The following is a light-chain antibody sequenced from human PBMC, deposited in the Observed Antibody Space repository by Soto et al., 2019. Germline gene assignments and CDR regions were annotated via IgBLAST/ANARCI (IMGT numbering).Light chain of an antibody. CDR2: GAS. V-gene: IGKV3-15*01. CDR1: QSVSSN. J-gene: IGKJ1*01. Sequence: EIVMTQSPATLSVSPGERATLSCRASQSVSSNLAWYQQKPGQAPRLLIYGASTRATGIPARFSGSGSGTEFTLTISSLQSEDFAVYYCQQYNNWPGFGQGTK. CDR3: QQYNNWPG.